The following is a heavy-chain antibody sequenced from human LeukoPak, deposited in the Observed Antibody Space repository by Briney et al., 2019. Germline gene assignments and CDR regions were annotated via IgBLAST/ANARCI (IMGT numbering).Heavy chain of an antibody. J-gene: IGHJ4*02. Sequence: PGGSLRLSCAASGFTFSNAWMSWVRQAPGKGLEWVGRIKSKTDGGTTDYAAPVKGRFTISRDDSKNTLYLQMNSLKTEDTAVYYCTTDPSKPSCDILTGYYNVPQSKNFDYWGQGTLVTVSS. V-gene: IGHV3-15*01. D-gene: IGHD3-9*01. CDR2: IKSKTDGGTT. CDR1: GFTFSNAW. CDR3: TTDPSKPSCDILTGYYNVPQSKNFDY.